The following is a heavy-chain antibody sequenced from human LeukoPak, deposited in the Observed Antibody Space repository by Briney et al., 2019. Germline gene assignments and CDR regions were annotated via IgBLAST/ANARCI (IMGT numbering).Heavy chain of an antibody. D-gene: IGHD4-17*01. CDR2: ISSSGSSI. Sequence: GGSLRLSCAASGFTFSSYEMNWVRQAPGKGLEWVSYISSSGSSIYYADSVKGRFTISRDNAKNSLHPQMNSLRAEDTAVYYCAREGAFGDRDYWGQGTLVTVSS. V-gene: IGHV3-48*03. CDR3: AREGAFGDRDY. CDR1: GFTFSSYE. J-gene: IGHJ4*02.